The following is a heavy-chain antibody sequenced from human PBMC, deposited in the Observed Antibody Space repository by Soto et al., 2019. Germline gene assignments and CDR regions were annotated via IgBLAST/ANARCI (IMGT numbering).Heavy chain of an antibody. V-gene: IGHV3-7*01. CDR1: GFTFSMSW. J-gene: IGHJ1*01. CDR3: ATSGGGL. CDR2: ISPDGGVK. Sequence: GGSLRLSCSASGFTFSMSWMAWVRQFPGMGLEWVAKISPDGGVKVYADSMKGRITISRDNARNSLFLQMSSLGAEDTAVYYCATSGGGLWGQGTLVTVSS. D-gene: IGHD1-26*01.